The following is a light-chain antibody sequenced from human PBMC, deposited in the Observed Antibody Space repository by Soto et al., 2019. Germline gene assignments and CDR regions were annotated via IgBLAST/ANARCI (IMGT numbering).Light chain of an antibody. CDR3: QVYGSSPKT. CDR1: QPVNSGY. CDR2: GVS. Sequence: IVLTQSPSTLSLSPGEGATLSCRASQPVNSGYLAWYQQKPGQAPRLLMYGVSTRDTGIPDRFSGSGAGTDFTLTISRLEPGDFAVYYCQVYGSSPKTFGQGTKVEFK. J-gene: IGKJ1*01. V-gene: IGKV3-20*01.